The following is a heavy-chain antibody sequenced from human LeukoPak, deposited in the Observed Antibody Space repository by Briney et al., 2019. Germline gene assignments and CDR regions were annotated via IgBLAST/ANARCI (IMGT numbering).Heavy chain of an antibody. J-gene: IGHJ4*02. CDR2: ISSSSSYI. Sequence: SGGSLRLSCAASGFTFSSYSMNWVRQAPGKGLEWVSSISSSSSYIYYADSVKGRFTISRDNAKNSLYLQMNSLRAEDTAVYYCARPRGYSYGYNYWGQGTLVTVSS. CDR1: GFTFSSYS. V-gene: IGHV3-21*01. CDR3: ARPRGYSYGYNY. D-gene: IGHD5-18*01.